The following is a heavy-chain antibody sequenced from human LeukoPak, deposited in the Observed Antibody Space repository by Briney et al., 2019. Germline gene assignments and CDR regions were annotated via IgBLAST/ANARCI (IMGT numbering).Heavy chain of an antibody. Sequence: ASVKVSCKASGYTFTSYGISWVRQAPGQGLEWMGWISPYNGNTNYAQKLQGRVTMTTDTSTSTAYMELRSLRSDDTALYYCASMKWPSYAFDIWGQGTMVTVSS. D-gene: IGHD5-12*01. CDR1: GYTFTSYG. J-gene: IGHJ3*02. CDR3: ASMKWPSYAFDI. CDR2: ISPYNGNT. V-gene: IGHV1-18*01.